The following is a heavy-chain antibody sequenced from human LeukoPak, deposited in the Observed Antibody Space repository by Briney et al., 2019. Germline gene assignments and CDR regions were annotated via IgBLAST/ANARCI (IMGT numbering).Heavy chain of an antibody. Sequence: SETLSLTCTVSGGSISSSSYYWGWIRQPPGKGLEWIGSIYYSGSTYYNPSLKSRVTISVDTSKNQFSLKLISVTAADTAVYYCARQEVVATTPLGYYYYMDVWGKGTTVTVSS. V-gene: IGHV4-39*01. CDR2: IYYSGST. J-gene: IGHJ6*03. D-gene: IGHD5-12*01. CDR3: ARQEVVATTPLGYYYYMDV. CDR1: GGSISSSSYY.